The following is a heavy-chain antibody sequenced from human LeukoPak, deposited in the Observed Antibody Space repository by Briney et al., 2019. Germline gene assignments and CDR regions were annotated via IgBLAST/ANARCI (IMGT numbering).Heavy chain of an antibody. D-gene: IGHD6-6*01. CDR1: GFTFSSYG. V-gene: IGHV3-30*03. CDR2: ISYDGSNK. Sequence: GRSLRLSCAASGFTFSSYGMHWVRQAPGKGLEWVAVISYDGSNKYYADSVKGRFTISRDNSKNTLYLQMNSLRAEDTAVYYCAREGYRLGVIAARPRWFDPWGQGTLVTVSS. CDR3: AREGYRLGVIAARPRWFDP. J-gene: IGHJ5*02.